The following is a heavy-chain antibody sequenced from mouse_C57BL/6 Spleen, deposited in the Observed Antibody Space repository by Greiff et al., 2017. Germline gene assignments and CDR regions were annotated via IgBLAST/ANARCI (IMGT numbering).Heavy chain of an antibody. V-gene: IGHV1-69*01. J-gene: IGHJ2*01. CDR1: GYTFTSYW. CDR3: ARAGELFFDY. CDR2: IDPSDSYT. D-gene: IGHD3-1*01. Sequence: VQLQQPGAELVKPGASVKLSCKASGYTFTSYWMHWVKQRPGQGLEWIGEIDPSDSYTNYNQKFKGKSTLTVDKSSSTAYMQLSSLTSEDSAVYFCARAGELFFDYWGQGTTLTVSS.